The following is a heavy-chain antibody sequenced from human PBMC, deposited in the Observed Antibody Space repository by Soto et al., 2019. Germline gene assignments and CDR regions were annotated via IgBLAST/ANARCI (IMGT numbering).Heavy chain of an antibody. D-gene: IGHD4-17*01. CDR3: AKDHLMATVTTVGY. J-gene: IGHJ4*02. V-gene: IGHV3-30*18. CDR2: ISYHGRDK. CDR1: GFTFSNYG. Sequence: QVQLVESGGGVVKPGRSLRLSCAASGFTFSNYGMHLVRQAPGKGLEWVAVISYHGRDKYYADTVKGRFTISRDNSKNTLYLEMNSLRAEDTAVYYCAKDHLMATVTTVGYWGQGTLVTVSS.